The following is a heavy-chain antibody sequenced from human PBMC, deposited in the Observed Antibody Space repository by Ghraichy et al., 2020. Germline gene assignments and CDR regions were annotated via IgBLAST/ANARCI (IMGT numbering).Heavy chain of an antibody. V-gene: IGHV4-31*03. J-gene: IGHJ6*02. Sequence: SETLSLTCTVSGGSFSSGGYYWSWIRQHPGKGLEWIGYIYYSGSTSYNPSLKSRVTILVDTSKNQFSLKLSSVTAADTAVYYCARRSGYIVGGMDVWGQGTTVTVSS. CDR2: IYYSGST. D-gene: IGHD3-3*01. CDR3: ARRSGYIVGGMDV. CDR1: GGSFSSGGYY.